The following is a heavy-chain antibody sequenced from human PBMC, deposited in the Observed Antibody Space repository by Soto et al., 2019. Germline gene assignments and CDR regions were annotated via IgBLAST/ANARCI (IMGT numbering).Heavy chain of an antibody. J-gene: IGHJ5*02. D-gene: IGHD2-2*01. CDR1: GFTFSNAW. V-gene: IGHV3-15*01. Sequence: GESLKISCAASGFTFSNAWMSWVRQAPGKGLEWVGRIKSKTDGGTTDYAAPVKGRFTISRDDSKNTLYLQMNSPKTEDTAVYYCTTDAADIVVVPAAIAYNWFDPWGQGTLVTVSS. CDR3: TTDAADIVVVPAAIAYNWFDP. CDR2: IKSKTDGGTT.